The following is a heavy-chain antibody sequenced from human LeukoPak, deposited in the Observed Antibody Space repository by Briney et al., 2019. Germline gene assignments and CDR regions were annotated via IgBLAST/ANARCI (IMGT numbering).Heavy chain of an antibody. D-gene: IGHD6-13*01. Sequence: PGVSLRLSCAASGFTFSSYGMHWVRQALGKGLEWVAVISYDGSNKHYADSVKGRFTISRDNSKNTLYLQMNSLRAEDTAVYYCAKDLGIAAQLPGGFDYWGQGTLVTVSS. CDR3: AKDLGIAAQLPGGFDY. J-gene: IGHJ4*02. CDR1: GFTFSSYG. V-gene: IGHV3-30*18. CDR2: ISYDGSNK.